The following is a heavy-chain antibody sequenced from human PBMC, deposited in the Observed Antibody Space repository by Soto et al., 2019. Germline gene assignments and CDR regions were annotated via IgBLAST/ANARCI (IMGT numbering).Heavy chain of an antibody. Sequence: SQTLSSTYAIPGGSVSSNSAAWNWIRQSPSRGLEWLGRTYYRSKWYNDYAVSVKSRITINPDTSKNQFSLQLNSVTPEDTAVYYCARDSLGDYYGMDVRGQGTTVTVSS. J-gene: IGHJ6*02. D-gene: IGHD3-3*02. CDR3: ARDSLGDYYGMDV. V-gene: IGHV6-1*01. CDR2: TYYRSKWYN. CDR1: GGSVSSNSAA.